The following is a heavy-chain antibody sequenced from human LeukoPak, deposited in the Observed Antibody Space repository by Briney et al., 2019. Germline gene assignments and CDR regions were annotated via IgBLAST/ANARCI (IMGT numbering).Heavy chain of an antibody. D-gene: IGHD6-13*01. J-gene: IGHJ6*02. CDR3: ARDLVGSSSSYGMDV. CDR1: GFTFGSYD. V-gene: IGHV3-13*01. Sequence: PGGSLRLSCAASGFTFGSYDMRWVRQATGKGLEWVSAIGIAGDTYYPGSVKGRFTISRENAKNSLYLQMNSLRAEDTAVYYCARDLVGSSSSYGMDVWGQGTTVTVSS. CDR2: IGIAGDT.